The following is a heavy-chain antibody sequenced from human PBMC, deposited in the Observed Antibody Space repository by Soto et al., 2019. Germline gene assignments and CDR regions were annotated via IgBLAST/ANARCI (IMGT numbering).Heavy chain of an antibody. D-gene: IGHD2-15*01. J-gene: IGHJ5*02. V-gene: IGHV4-31*03. CDR3: ARSSGGSPRPLNWFDP. CDR2: IYYSGST. Sequence: SETLSLTCTVSGGSISSGGYYWSWIRQHPGKGLEWIGYIYYSGSTYYNPSLKSRVTISVDTSKNQFSLKLSSVTAADTAVYYCARSSGGSPRPLNWFDPWGQGTLVTVSS. CDR1: GGSISSGGYY.